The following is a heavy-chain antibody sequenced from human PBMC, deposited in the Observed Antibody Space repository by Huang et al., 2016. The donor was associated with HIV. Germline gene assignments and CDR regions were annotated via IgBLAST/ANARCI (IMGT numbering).Heavy chain of an antibody. CDR3: ARDPKYHRIGYYRQRRGIDI. CDR2: ISASSGDT. CDR1: GYTFTSYG. V-gene: IGHV1-18*01. J-gene: IGHJ3*02. D-gene: IGHD3-22*01. Sequence: QIQLMQSGPELKQPGASVTVSCKASGYTFTSYGITWVRQAPGQGPEWMGWISASSGDTEYAQKVQGRVTWTTDTSTNIAYMELSSLRSDDTAKYYCARDPKYHRIGYYRQRRGIDIWGQGTMVIVSS.